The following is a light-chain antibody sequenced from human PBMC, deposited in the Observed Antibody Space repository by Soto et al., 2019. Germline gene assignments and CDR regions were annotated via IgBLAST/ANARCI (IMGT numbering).Light chain of an antibody. V-gene: IGLV4-69*01. CDR3: QTWGTGIAV. CDR2: INSDGSH. CDR1: SGHSSYA. J-gene: IGLJ7*01. Sequence: LVLTQSPSASASVGASVKLTCTLSSGHSSYAIAWHQQQPEKGPRYLMKINSDGSHTKGDGIPDRFSGSSSGAERYLTISSLQSEDEADYYCQTWGTGIAVFGGGTQLTVL.